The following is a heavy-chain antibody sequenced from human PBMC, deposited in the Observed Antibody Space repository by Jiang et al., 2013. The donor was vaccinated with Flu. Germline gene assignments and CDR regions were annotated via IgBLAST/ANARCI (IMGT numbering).Heavy chain of an antibody. CDR2: GTT. V-gene: IGHV4-30-2*04. CDR3: VRDADYSFDY. Sequence: GTTRYNPSLKSRVTISVDTSKNQLSLEFNSVTAADTAVYYCVRDADYSFDYWGQGILVTVSS. D-gene: IGHD4-11*01. J-gene: IGHJ4*02.